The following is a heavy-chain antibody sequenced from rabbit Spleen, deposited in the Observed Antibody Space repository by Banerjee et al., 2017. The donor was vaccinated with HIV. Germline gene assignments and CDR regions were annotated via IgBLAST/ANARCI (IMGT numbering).Heavy chain of an antibody. Sequence: QSLEESGGDLVKPGASLTLTCIASGVSFSGSSYMCWVRQAPGKGLEWIGCVDVGSSGFTYFASWAKGRFTISKTSSTTVTLQMTSLTAADTATYFCARDTGTSFSSYGMDLWGPGHPGHRL. V-gene: IGHV1S40*01. J-gene: IGHJ6*01. D-gene: IGHD7-1*01. CDR3: ARDTGTSFSSYGMDL. CDR1: GVSFSGSSY. CDR2: VDVGSSGFT.